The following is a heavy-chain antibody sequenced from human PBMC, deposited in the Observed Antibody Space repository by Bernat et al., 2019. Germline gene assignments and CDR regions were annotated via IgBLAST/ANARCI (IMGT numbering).Heavy chain of an antibody. CDR2: VYCSGNT. Sequence: QLQLQQSGPGLVKPSETLSLTCTVSGGSICSSSYSWGWIRQPPGKRLEWIGTVYCSGNTYYHPSLKTRVTMSLDTSQNQFSLKLSSVTAADTAVYFCARTSDSDYLRGTFDIWGHGTVVTVSS. D-gene: IGHD3-10*02. J-gene: IGHJ3*02. CDR3: ARTSDSDYLRGTFDI. CDR1: GGSICSSSYS. V-gene: IGHV4-39*01.